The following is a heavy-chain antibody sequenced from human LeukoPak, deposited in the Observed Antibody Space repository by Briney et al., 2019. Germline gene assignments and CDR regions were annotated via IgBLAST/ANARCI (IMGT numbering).Heavy chain of an antibody. D-gene: IGHD5-24*01. J-gene: IGHJ4*02. CDR1: GGSISSYY. V-gene: IGHV4-59*01. Sequence: SETLSLTCTVSGGSISSYYWSWIRRPPGKGLEWIGYIYYSGSTNYNPSLKSRVTISVDTSKNQFSLKLSSVTAADTAVYYCARLRWLQLIDYWGQGTLATVSS. CDR2: IYYSGST. CDR3: ARLRWLQLIDY.